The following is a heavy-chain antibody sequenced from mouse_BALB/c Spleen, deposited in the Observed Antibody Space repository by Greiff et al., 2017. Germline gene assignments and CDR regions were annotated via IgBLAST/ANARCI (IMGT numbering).Heavy chain of an antibody. J-gene: IGHJ4*01. CDR1: GFTIKDTY. CDR3: ARSRLGRYYAMDY. CDR2: IDPANGNT. Sequence: VQLKQSGAELVKPGASVKLSCTASGFTIKDTYMHWVKQRPEQGLEWIGRIDPANGNTKYDPKFQGKATITADTSSNTAYLQLSSLTSEDTAVYYCARSRLGRYYAMDYWGQGTSVTVSS. D-gene: IGHD4-1*01. V-gene: IGHV14-3*02.